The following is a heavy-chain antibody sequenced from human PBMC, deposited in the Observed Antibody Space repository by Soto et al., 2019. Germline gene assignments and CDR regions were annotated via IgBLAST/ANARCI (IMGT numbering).Heavy chain of an antibody. D-gene: IGHD2-2*01. CDR3: ARGPLVVPAATDAFDI. J-gene: IGHJ3*02. CDR2: IYPGDSDT. CDR1: GYSFTSYW. V-gene: IGHV5-51*01. Sequence: PGESLKISCKGSGYSFTSYWIGWVRQMPGKGLEWMGIIYPGDSDTRYSPSFQGQVTISADKSISTAYLQWSSLKASDTAMYYCARGPLVVPAATDAFDIWGQGTMVTVSS.